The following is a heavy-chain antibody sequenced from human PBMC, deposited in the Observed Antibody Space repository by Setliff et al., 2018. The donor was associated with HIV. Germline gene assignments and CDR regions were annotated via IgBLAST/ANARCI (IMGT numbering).Heavy chain of an antibody. V-gene: IGHV1-18*01. CDR2: ISAYNGNT. CDR1: GDTFTSYG. CDR3: ASSRGTTRYYYYMDV. D-gene: IGHD1-7*01. J-gene: IGHJ6*03. Sequence: EASVKVSCKASGDTFTSYGISWVRQAPGQGLEWMGWISAYNGNTDYAQKVQGRVTMTTDTSTSTAYMELRSLRSDDTAVYYCASSRGTTRYYYYMDVWGKGTTVTVSS.